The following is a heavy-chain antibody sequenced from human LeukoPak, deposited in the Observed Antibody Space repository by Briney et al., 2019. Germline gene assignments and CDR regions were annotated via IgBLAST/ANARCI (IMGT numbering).Heavy chain of an antibody. CDR2: IKSKTDGGTA. J-gene: IGHJ4*02. CDR1: GFTFSRHW. CDR3: TTADSSGRFLIDY. V-gene: IGHV3-15*07. Sequence: GGSLRLSCAASGFTFSRHWMYWVRQAPGKGLEWVGRIKSKTDGGTADYAAPVKGRFTISRDDSKNTLYLQMNSLKTEDTAVYYCTTADSSGRFLIDYWGQGTLVTVSS. D-gene: IGHD3-22*01.